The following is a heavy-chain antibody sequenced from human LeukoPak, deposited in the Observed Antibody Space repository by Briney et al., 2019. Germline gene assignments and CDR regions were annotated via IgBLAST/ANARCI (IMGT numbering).Heavy chain of an antibody. V-gene: IGHV4-59*01. CDR2: IYYTGST. J-gene: IGHJ4*02. Sequence: PSETLPLTCTVSGGSLSNYYWSWIRQPPGQGLEWIGYIYYTGSTHYNPSLKSRVTISLDTSKNQFSLRLTSVTAADSAMYYCARWDYYTRGYFDYWGQGTLVTVSS. D-gene: IGHD2-8*02. CDR3: ARWDYYTRGYFDY. CDR1: GGSLSNYY.